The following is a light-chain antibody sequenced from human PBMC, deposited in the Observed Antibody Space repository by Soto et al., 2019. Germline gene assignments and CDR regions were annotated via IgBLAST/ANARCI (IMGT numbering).Light chain of an antibody. J-gene: IGKJ1*01. V-gene: IGKV1-5*01. CDR2: DDS. CDR3: QPYDTYPWT. Sequence: DIQMTQSPTTLSASVGDRVIITCRASQRMSAWLAWYQQKPGKAPKLLIYDDSSLENGVPSRFSGSGSGTEFTLTISSLQPDDFATYYCQPYDTYPWTFGQGTKVDIK. CDR1: QRMSAW.